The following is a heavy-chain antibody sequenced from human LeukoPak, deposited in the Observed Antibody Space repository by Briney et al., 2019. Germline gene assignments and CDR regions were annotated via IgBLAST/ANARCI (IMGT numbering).Heavy chain of an antibody. CDR3: ARAAYNSSPDY. Sequence: GGSLRLSCAASGFTFSSYSMNWVRQAPGKGLEWVSYISSSSSYIYYADSVKGRFTISRDNAQNSLYLQTNSLRAEDTAVYYCARAAYNSSPDYWGQGTLVTVSS. CDR1: GFTFSSYS. CDR2: ISSSSSYI. D-gene: IGHD6-6*01. J-gene: IGHJ4*02. V-gene: IGHV3-21*01.